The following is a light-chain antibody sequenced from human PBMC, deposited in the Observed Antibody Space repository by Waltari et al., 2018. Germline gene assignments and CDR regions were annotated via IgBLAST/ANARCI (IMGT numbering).Light chain of an antibody. Sequence: TVVTQEPSLSVSPGGTVTLTCGLSSGSVSANHYPSWYQQTPGQAPRMLIYITNTRPSGVPDRFSGSILGNKAALTITGAQADDESDYYCTLYMGSGIFVFGSGTKLTVL. V-gene: IGLV8-61*01. J-gene: IGLJ6*01. CDR3: TLYMGSGIFV. CDR1: SGSVSANHY. CDR2: ITN.